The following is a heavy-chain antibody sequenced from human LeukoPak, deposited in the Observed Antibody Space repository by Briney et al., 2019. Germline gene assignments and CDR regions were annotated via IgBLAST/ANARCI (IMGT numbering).Heavy chain of an antibody. CDR3: ARDHGGYYFDY. CDR2: IYYSGST. CDR1: GGSIASYH. Sequence: SETLSLTCTVSGGSIASYHWSWFRQPPGKRLEWIGHIYYSGSTNYNPSLKSRVSISVDTSKNQFSLRLNSVTAADTAVYYCARDHGGYYFDYWGQGTLVTVSS. J-gene: IGHJ4*02. V-gene: IGHV4-59*01. D-gene: IGHD3-16*01.